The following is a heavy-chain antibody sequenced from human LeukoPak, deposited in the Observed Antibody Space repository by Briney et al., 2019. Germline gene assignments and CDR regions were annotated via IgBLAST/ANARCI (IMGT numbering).Heavy chain of an antibody. CDR1: GFSFSSYA. Sequence: GGSLRLSCAASGFSFSSYAMSWVRQAPGKGLEWVTAISGSGGSTYYADSVKGRFTISRDNSKNTLYLQMNSLRAEDTAVYYCARDLGFVNYGVQYYFDYWGQGTLVTVSS. J-gene: IGHJ4*02. V-gene: IGHV3-23*01. CDR3: ARDLGFVNYGVQYYFDY. D-gene: IGHD4-17*01. CDR2: ISGSGGST.